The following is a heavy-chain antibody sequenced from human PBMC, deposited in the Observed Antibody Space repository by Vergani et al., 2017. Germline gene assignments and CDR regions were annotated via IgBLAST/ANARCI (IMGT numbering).Heavy chain of an antibody. Sequence: EVQLLESGGSLKQPGGSVRLSCAASGFTFSTYAMHWVRQAPGKGLEWVGRIKSKTHGGTTDYAAPVKGRFTISRDDSKNTLYLQMNSLKTEDTAVYYCTTGTEKVRGESRYYYYGMDVWGQGTTVTVSS. J-gene: IGHJ6*02. CDR3: TTGTEKVRGESRYYYYGMDV. CDR1: GFTFSTYA. D-gene: IGHD3-10*01. V-gene: IGHV3-15*01. CDR2: IKSKTHGGTT.